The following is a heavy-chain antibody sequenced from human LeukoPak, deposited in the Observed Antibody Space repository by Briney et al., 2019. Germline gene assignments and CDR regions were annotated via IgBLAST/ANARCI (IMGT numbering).Heavy chain of an antibody. CDR2: IKQDGSEK. Sequence: AGSLRLSCATSGFTFSSYWMSWVRQAPGKGLEWVANIKQDGSEKNYVDSVKGRFTISRDNAKSSLYLQMNSLRAEDTAVYYCYCAVEDYWGQGTLVTVSS. J-gene: IGHJ4*02. CDR1: GFTFSSYW. D-gene: IGHD2-15*01. CDR3: YCAVEDY. V-gene: IGHV3-7*01.